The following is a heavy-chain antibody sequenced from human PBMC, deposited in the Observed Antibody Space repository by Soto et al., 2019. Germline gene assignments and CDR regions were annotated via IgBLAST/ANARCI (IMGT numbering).Heavy chain of an antibody. J-gene: IGHJ4*03. CDR1: GGSLSTNP. Sequence: SVKVSCKASGGSLSTNPISWVRQAPGQGLEWMGGTGSGTGPGNHAQKFQGRLTVTADESTSTVYMELTNLSSEDTAVYYCARRDSGGFYRFFDSWGQGTLVTVSS. V-gene: IGHV1-69*13. D-gene: IGHD2-15*01. CDR3: ARRDSGGFYRFFDS. CDR2: TGSGTGPG.